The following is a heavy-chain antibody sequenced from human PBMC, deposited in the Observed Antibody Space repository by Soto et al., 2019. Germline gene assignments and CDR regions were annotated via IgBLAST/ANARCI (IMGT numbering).Heavy chain of an antibody. J-gene: IGHJ4*02. Sequence: EVQLLESGGGLVQPGGSLRLSCAASGFTFSNYAMSWVRQAPGEGLEWVLAISGSGGSTYYADSVKGRFTISRDNSKNTLYLQMNSLRAEDTAVYYCAKPIEYCSSASCYFDYWGQGTLVTVSS. CDR2: ISGSGGST. D-gene: IGHD2-2*01. CDR3: AKPIEYCSSASCYFDY. V-gene: IGHV3-23*01. CDR1: GFTFSNYA.